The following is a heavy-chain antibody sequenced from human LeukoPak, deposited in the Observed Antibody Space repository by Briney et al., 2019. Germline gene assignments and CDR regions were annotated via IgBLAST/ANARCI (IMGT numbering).Heavy chain of an antibody. CDR1: GFTFSTYN. D-gene: IGHD2-21*02. J-gene: IGHJ5*02. V-gene: IGHV3-21*01. CDR3: ARVPLAYCGGDCP. CDR2: ITSTSTYI. Sequence: TGGSLRLSCAVSGFTFSTYNMNWVRQAPGKGLEWVSSITSTSTYIYYADSVKGRFTISRDNAKNSLYLQMNSLRAEDTAVYYCARVPLAYCGGDCPWGQGTLVTVSS.